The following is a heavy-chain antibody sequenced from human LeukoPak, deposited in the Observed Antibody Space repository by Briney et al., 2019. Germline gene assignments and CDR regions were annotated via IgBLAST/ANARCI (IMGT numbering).Heavy chain of an antibody. CDR1: GYNFTSYW. CDR3: ARPALYCSSTVCPPYMDV. V-gene: IGHV5-51*01. J-gene: IGHJ6*03. Sequence: GESLKISCKGSGYNFTSYWIGWVRQMPGKGLEWMGIIYPGDSDTKYNAPFQGQVTISADKSISTAYLQWGSLKASDTATYYCARPALYCSSTVCPPYMDVWGKGTTVTVSS. D-gene: IGHD2-2*01. CDR2: IYPGDSDT.